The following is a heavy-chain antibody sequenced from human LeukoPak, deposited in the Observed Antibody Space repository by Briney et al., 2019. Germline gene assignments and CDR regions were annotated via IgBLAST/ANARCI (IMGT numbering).Heavy chain of an antibody. CDR1: GYPISSGYY. Sequence: SETLSLTCAVSGYPISSGYYWSWIRQPPGKGLEWIGEINHSGSTNYNPSLKSRVTISVDTSKNQFSLKLSSVTAADTAVYYCARMALGGYDSSGYYPQKYNWFDPWGQGTLVTVSS. D-gene: IGHD3-22*01. CDR3: ARMALGGYDSSGYYPQKYNWFDP. V-gene: IGHV4-34*01. CDR2: INHSGST. J-gene: IGHJ5*02.